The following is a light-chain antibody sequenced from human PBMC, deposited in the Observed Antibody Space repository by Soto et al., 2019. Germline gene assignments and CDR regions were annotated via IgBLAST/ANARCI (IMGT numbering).Light chain of an antibody. CDR2: LEGSGSY. CDR3: ETWDNNTRV. Sequence: QPVLTQSSSASASLGSSVNLTCTLSSGHSSYIIAWHQQQPGKAPRYLMKLEGSGSYNKGSGVPDRFSGSSSGADRYLTMSNLQSEDEADYYCETWDNNTRVFGTGTSSPS. CDR1: SGHSSYI. J-gene: IGLJ1*01. V-gene: IGLV4-60*03.